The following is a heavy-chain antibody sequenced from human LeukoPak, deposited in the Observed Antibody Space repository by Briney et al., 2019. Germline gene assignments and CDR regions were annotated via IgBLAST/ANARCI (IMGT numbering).Heavy chain of an antibody. J-gene: IGHJ4*02. CDR3: ARVLRYDFWSAYYFGY. CDR1: GYTFNSYD. V-gene: IGHV1-18*01. CDR2: ISTYNGNT. D-gene: IGHD3-3*01. Sequence: ASVKVSCKASGYTFNSYDISWVRQAPGQGLEWMAWISTYNGNTNCALKVQGRATMTTDTSTSTAYMELRSLRSDDTAVYYCARVLRYDFWSAYYFGYWGQGTLVTVSS.